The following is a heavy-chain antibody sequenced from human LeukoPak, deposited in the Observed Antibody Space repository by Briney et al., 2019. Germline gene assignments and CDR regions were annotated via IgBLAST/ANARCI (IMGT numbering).Heavy chain of an antibody. CDR2: IYRGGDI. D-gene: IGHD5-24*01. CDR3: ARGDGYNFFDY. V-gene: IGHV3-53*01. Sequence: GGSLRLSCAASGFTVSSHYMSWVRQAPGKGLEWVSVIYRGGDIYYANSVKGRFTISRDTSKNILYLQMNTLRDEDTAVYYLARGDGYNFFDYWGQGTLVTVSS. CDR1: GFTVSSHY. J-gene: IGHJ4*02.